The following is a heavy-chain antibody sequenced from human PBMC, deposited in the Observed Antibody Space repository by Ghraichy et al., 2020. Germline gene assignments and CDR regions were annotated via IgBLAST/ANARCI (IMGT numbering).Heavy chain of an antibody. V-gene: IGHV4-59*01. CDR3: ARITKLGHPALDYYYFDY. CDR1: GGSISSYY. Sequence: SETLSLTCTVSGGSISSYYWSWIRQPPGKGLEWIGYIYYSGSTNYNPSLKSRVTISVDTSKNQFSLKLSSVTAADTAVYYCARITKLGHPALDYYYFDYWAREPWSPSPQ. J-gene: IGHJ4*02. D-gene: IGHD4/OR15-4a*01. CDR2: IYYSGST.